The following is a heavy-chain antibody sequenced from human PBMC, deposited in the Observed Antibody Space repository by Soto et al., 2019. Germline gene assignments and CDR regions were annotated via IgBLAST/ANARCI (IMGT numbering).Heavy chain of an antibody. CDR1: GGSISSYY. V-gene: IGHV4-4*07. D-gene: IGHD1-7*01. Sequence: SETLSLTCTVSGGSISSYYWSWIRQPAGKGLEWIGRIYTSGSTNYNPSLKGRVTMSVDTSKNQFSLKLSSVTAADTAVYYCARDRELTGTTLVRWFDPWGQGTLVTVSS. CDR2: IYTSGST. CDR3: ARDRELTGTTLVRWFDP. J-gene: IGHJ5*02.